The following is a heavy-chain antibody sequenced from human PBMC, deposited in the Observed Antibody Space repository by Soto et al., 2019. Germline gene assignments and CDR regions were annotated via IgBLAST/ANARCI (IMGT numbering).Heavy chain of an antibody. CDR3: AKTLLRYFDWYGWGY. Sequence: EVQLLESGGGLVQPGGSLRLSCAASGFTFSSYAMSWVRQAPGKGLEWVSAISGSGGSTYYADSVKGRFTISRDNSKNTPYLQMNSLRAEDTAVYYCAKTLLRYFDWYGWGYWGQGTLVTVSS. CDR2: ISGSGGST. CDR1: GFTFSSYA. D-gene: IGHD3-9*01. J-gene: IGHJ4*02. V-gene: IGHV3-23*01.